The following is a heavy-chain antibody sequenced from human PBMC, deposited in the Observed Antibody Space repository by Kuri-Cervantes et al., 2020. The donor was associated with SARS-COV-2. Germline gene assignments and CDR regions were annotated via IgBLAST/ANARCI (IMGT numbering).Heavy chain of an antibody. D-gene: IGHD3-22*01. CDR1: DGSISNYY. CDR2: IYHSGST. J-gene: IGHJ5*02. CDR3: ARGGTYYYDRSGSDWFDP. V-gene: IGHV4-59*01. Sequence: GSLRLSCTVSDGSISNYYWSWIRQPPGKGLEWIGYIYHSGSTNYNPSLNSRVTISIDTSKNQFALRLSTVTAADTAVYYCARGGTYYYDRSGSDWFDPWGQGTLVTVSS.